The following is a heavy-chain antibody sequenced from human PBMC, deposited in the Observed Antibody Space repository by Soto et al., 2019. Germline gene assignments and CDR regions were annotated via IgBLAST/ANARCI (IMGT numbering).Heavy chain of an antibody. CDR3: ARDSGRYLYYYYYGMDV. J-gene: IGHJ6*02. CDR2: ISYDGSNK. D-gene: IGHD3-10*01. Sequence: XESLSLTCAASGFTFSSYAMHWVRQAPGKGLEWVAVISYDGSNKYYADSVKGRFTISRDNSKNTLYLQMNSLRAEDTAVYYCARDSGRYLYYYYYGMDVWGQGTTVTVSS. CDR1: GFTFSSYA. V-gene: IGHV3-30-3*01.